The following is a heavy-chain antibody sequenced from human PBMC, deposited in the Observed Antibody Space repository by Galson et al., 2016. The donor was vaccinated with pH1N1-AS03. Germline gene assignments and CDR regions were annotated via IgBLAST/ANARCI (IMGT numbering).Heavy chain of an antibody. CDR1: GFTFSGYS. V-gene: IGHV3-21*03. J-gene: IGHJ4*02. Sequence: SLRLSCAASGFTFSGYSMNWFRQAPGKGLEWVSSISRSSTYIYYPDSVKGRITISREHAKNSLFLQMHSLSAEDTAVYYCSRTFPGRVVVLAAAMQEGPDYWGQGTLVTVSS. CDR3: SRTFPGRVVVLAAAMQEGPDY. D-gene: IGHD2-2*01. CDR2: ISRSSTYI.